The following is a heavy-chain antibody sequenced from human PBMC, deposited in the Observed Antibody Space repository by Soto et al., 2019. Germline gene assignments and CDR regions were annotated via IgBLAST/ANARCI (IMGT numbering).Heavy chain of an antibody. D-gene: IGHD2-15*01. V-gene: IGHV5-51*01. CDR3: GILAVVAATRDFHY. CDR2: IYPGDSDT. CDR1: GYSFISYW. Sequence: PGESMQISCKVSGYSFISYWSRCVRQMPGKGLEWMGIIYPGDSDTRYSPSFQGQVTISADKSIRTAYLQWSSLQASDTAVYYCGILAVVAATRDFHYCGQGTLVTVSS. J-gene: IGHJ4*02.